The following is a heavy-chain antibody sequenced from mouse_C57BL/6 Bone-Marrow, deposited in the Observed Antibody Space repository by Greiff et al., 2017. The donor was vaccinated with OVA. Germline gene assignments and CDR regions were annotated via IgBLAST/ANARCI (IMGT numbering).Heavy chain of an antibody. V-gene: IGHV1-85*01. CDR3: VYGSSYAWFSY. CDR2: IYPGDGST. Sequence: QVQLQQSGPELVKPGASVKLSCKASGYTFTSYGINWVKQRPGQGLEWIGWIYPGDGSTKYTEKLKGKVTLTVDTYSSTAFMEIHSLTSEDSAVYFCVYGSSYAWFSYWGQGTLVTVSA. D-gene: IGHD1-1*01. J-gene: IGHJ3*01. CDR1: GYTFTSYG.